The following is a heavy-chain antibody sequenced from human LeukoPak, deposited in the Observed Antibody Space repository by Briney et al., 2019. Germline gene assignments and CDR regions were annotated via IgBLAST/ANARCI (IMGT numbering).Heavy chain of an antibody. Sequence: GGSLRLSCAASGFTFSSYSMNWVRQAPGRGLEWVSSISSSSSYIYYAEPVKGRFTISRDNAKNSLYLQMDSLRAEDTAVYYCARDFGTYYYDSSGYSWGQGTLVTVSS. CDR1: GFTFSSYS. CDR2: ISSSSSYI. J-gene: IGHJ4*02. D-gene: IGHD3-22*01. V-gene: IGHV3-21*01. CDR3: ARDFGTYYYDSSGYS.